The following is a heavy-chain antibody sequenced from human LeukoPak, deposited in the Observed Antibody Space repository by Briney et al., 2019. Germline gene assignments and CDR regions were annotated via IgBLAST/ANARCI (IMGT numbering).Heavy chain of an antibody. CDR2: IKTDGSEK. CDR3: ARDCGSPMRGTWFDP. D-gene: IGHD1-26*01. V-gene: IGHV3-7*01. J-gene: IGHJ5*02. CDR1: GFTFSNYW. Sequence: GGSLRLSCEGSGFTFSNYWMGWVRQAPGKGLQWVANIKTDGSEKYYVDSVKGRFTISRDNAKNSLYLQMNSLRAEDTAVYYCARDCGSPMRGTWFDPWGQGTLVTVSS.